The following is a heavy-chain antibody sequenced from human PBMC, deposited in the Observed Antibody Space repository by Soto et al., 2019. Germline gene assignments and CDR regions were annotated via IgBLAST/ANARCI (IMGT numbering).Heavy chain of an antibody. CDR1: GFTFSNAW. J-gene: IGHJ3*02. CDR3: TTARLPPYSGSYYVDAFDI. Sequence: GGSLRLSCAASGFTFSNAWMSWVRQAPGKGLEWVGRIKSKTDAGTTDYAAPVKVRFTITRDDSKNTLYLQMNSLKTEETAGYYCTTARLPPYSGSYYVDAFDIWGQGTMVTVSS. CDR2: IKSKTDAGTT. D-gene: IGHD1-26*01. V-gene: IGHV3-15*01.